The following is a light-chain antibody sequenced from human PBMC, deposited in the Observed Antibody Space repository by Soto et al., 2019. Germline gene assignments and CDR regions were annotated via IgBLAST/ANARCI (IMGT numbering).Light chain of an antibody. CDR3: QQRGEWPPGAT. J-gene: IGKJ5*01. V-gene: IGKV3-11*01. CDR1: QSVSSN. Sequence: EIVMTQSPATLSVSPGERAPLYYRPIQSVSSNLAWYQQKPGQAPRLLIYDASNRATGIPARFSGSGSGTDFTPTISSLEPEDFAFYYCQQRGEWPPGATLGQGTRLEI. CDR2: DAS.